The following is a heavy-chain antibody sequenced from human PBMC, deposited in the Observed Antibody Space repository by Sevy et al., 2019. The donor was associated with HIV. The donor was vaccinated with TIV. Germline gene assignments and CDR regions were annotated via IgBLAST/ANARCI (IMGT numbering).Heavy chain of an antibody. CDR3: ARDLSIHPCYFDY. CDR1: GFTFSSYA. Sequence: GGSLRLSCADSGFTFSSYAMHWVRQAPGKGLEWVAVMSYDGTNEYYADSMKGRFTISRDNSKNKLFLQMNSLGDEDTAVYYCARDLSIHPCYFDYWGQGTLVTVSS. V-gene: IGHV3-30*04. J-gene: IGHJ4*02. D-gene: IGHD2-21*01. CDR2: MSYDGTNE.